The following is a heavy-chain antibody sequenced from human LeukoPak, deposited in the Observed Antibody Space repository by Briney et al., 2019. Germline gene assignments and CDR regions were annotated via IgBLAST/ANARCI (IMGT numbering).Heavy chain of an antibody. CDR2: IYYSGST. Sequence: PSETLSLTCTVSGGSISSYYWSWIRQHPGKGLEWIGYIYYSGSTYYNPSLKSRVTISVDTSKNQFSLKLSSVTAADTAVYYCARATMPYYYDSSGYSFDYWGQGTLVTVSS. V-gene: IGHV4-59*06. J-gene: IGHJ4*02. D-gene: IGHD3-22*01. CDR3: ARATMPYYYDSSGYSFDY. CDR1: GGSISSYY.